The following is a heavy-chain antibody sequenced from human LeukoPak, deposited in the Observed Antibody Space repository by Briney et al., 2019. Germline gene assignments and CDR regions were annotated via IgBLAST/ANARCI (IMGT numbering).Heavy chain of an antibody. D-gene: IGHD5-18*01. CDR1: GXXXSSYA. J-gene: IGHJ4*02. Sequence: GGSLRLSCAAXGXXXSSYAXSWVRQAPXXXXXXXSAISGSGGSTYYADSVKGRFTISRDNSKNTLYLQMNSLRAEDTAVYYCAIGSYGQDFDYWGQGTLVTVSS. CDR3: AIGSYGQDFDY. CDR2: ISGSGGST. V-gene: IGHV3-23*01.